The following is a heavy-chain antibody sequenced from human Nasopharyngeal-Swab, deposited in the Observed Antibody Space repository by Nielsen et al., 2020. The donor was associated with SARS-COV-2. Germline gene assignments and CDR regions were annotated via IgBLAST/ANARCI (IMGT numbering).Heavy chain of an antibody. J-gene: IGHJ5*02. CDR1: RFTFSSYG. CDR2: IWYDGSNK. V-gene: IGHV3-33*01. Sequence: SCAASRFTFSSYGMHWVRQAPGKGLEWVAVIWYDGSNKYYADSVKGRFTISRDNSKNTLYLQMNSLRAEDTAVYYCARERAYYDFWSGYYYWFDPWGQGTLVTVSS. CDR3: ARERAYYDFWSGYYYWFDP. D-gene: IGHD3-3*01.